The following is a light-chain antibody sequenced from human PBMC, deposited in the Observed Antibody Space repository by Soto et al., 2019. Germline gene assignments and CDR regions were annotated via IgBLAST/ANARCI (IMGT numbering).Light chain of an antibody. Sequence: EVVLTPSPATLSVSPGAGATLSCRASQSVGSNLAWYQQKPGQTPRVLIYGASTRAIGIPARFSGSGFGTEFTLTISSLQSEDFVVYYCQQYSNWPLLSFGGGTKVEIK. V-gene: IGKV3-15*01. CDR3: QQYSNWPLLS. CDR1: QSVGSN. CDR2: GAS. J-gene: IGKJ4*01.